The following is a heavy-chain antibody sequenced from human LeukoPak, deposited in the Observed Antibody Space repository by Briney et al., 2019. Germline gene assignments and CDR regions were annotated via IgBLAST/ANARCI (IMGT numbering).Heavy chain of an antibody. CDR1: GGSISSGTYY. Sequence: SETLSLTCTVSGGSISSGTYYWGWIRQHPGKGLEWIGYIYHSDYTGSTNYNPSLKSRVTISVDTSKKQFSLNLSSVTAADTAVYYCARASWGSNNWFDPWGQGTLVTVSS. D-gene: IGHD7-27*01. V-gene: IGHV4-61*05. CDR2: IYHSDYTGST. J-gene: IGHJ5*02. CDR3: ARASWGSNNWFDP.